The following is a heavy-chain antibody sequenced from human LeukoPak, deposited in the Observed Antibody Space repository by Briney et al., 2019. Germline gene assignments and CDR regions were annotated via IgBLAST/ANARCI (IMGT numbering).Heavy chain of an antibody. CDR2: IWYDGSNK. CDR1: GFTFSSYG. V-gene: IGHV3-33*06. D-gene: IGHD5-18*01. CDR3: AKDRGYSYGYFDY. Sequence: GRSLRLSCAASGFTFSSYGMHWVRQAPGKGLEWVGVIWYDGSNKYYTDSVKGRFTISRDNSKNTLYLQMDSLRAEDTAVYYCAKDRGYSYGYFDYWGQGTLVTVSS. J-gene: IGHJ4*02.